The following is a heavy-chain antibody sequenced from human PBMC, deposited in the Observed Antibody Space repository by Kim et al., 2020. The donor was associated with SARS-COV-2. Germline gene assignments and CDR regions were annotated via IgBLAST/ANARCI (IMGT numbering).Heavy chain of an antibody. CDR3: ARDLGKWSCNPRAGLGSGSCVY. J-gene: IGHJ4*02. D-gene: IGHD3-16*01. V-gene: IGHV3-30*04. CDR1: GFTFSSYA. Sequence: GGSLRLSCASSGFTFSSYAMHWVRQAPGKGLEWVAVISYDGSTKYYIDSVKGRFTISRDNAKNTLYLQMNSLRAEDTAVYYCARDLGKWSCNPRAGLGSGSCVYCGEGALVTVSP. CDR2: ISYDGSTK.